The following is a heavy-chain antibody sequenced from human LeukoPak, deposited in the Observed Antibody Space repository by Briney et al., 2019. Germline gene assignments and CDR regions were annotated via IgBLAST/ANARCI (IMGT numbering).Heavy chain of an antibody. CDR3: ARHWGTGHGTGAGPIDY. J-gene: IGHJ4*02. CDR2: MSYSGST. Sequence: SETLSLTCTVSGGSITTYDWSWSWVRQPPGKGLEWIGYMSYSGSTSYNPSLESRVTITVDTSENQFSLKLNSVTAADTAVYYCARHWGTGHGTGAGPIDYWGQGTLVTVSS. D-gene: IGHD3/OR15-3a*01. CDR1: GGSITTYD. V-gene: IGHV4-59*08.